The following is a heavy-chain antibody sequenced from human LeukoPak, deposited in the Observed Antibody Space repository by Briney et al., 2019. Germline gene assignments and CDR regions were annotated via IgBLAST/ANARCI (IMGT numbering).Heavy chain of an antibody. J-gene: IGHJ4*02. CDR2: IIPFLSLT. CDR1: GDTFSNYP. V-gene: IGHV1-69*02. D-gene: IGHD3-16*01. Sequence: SVKVSCKASGDTFSNYPINWVRQAPGQGLEWLGRIIPFLSLTNYAQNFQDRVTITADKSTSTAYMELSSLRSEDTAVYYCARSLNFASPMTFDYWGQGTLVTVSS. CDR3: ARSLNFASPMTFDY.